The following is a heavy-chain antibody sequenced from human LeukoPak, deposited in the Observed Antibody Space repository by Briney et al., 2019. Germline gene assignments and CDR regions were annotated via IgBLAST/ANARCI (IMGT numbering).Heavy chain of an antibody. CDR3: ARGGEAYCGGDCSPFYYYYYMDV. CDR2: IYTSGST. Sequence: SETLSLTCTVSGGSISSYYWSWSRQPAGKGLEWIGRIYTSGSTNYIPSLKSRVTMSVDTSKKQFSLKLSSVTAADTAVYYCARGGEAYCGGDCSPFYYYYYMDVWGKGTTVTVSS. D-gene: IGHD2-21*01. V-gene: IGHV4-4*07. J-gene: IGHJ6*03. CDR1: GGSISSYY.